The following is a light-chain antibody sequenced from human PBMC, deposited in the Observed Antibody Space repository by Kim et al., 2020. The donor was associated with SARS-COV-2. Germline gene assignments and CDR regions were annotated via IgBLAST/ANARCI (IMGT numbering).Light chain of an antibody. V-gene: IGLV3-1*01. CDR1: KLVDGD. Sequence: VSPAQTASITCSGDKLVDGDTAGYQQKRGRAPGMVIYNDTKRPSGIPERFSGANSGNTATLTICGTQAMDEADYYCQAWDSSTFYVFGTGTKVTVL. CDR2: NDT. CDR3: QAWDSSTFYV. J-gene: IGLJ1*01.